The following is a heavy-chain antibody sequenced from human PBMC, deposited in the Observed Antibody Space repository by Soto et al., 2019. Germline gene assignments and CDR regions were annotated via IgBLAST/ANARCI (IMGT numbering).Heavy chain of an antibody. CDR1: GGTFSNYA. CDR3: ARLGNYDSSGRAFDDAFDI. CDR2: IIPIFGTA. D-gene: IGHD3-22*01. Sequence: SVKVSCKASGGTFSNYAVSWVRQAPGQGLEWMGLIIPIFGTANYAQKFQGRVTITADESTSTAYMELSSLRSEDTAVYYCARLGNYDSSGRAFDDAFDIWGQGTMVTVS. J-gene: IGHJ3*02. V-gene: IGHV1-69*13.